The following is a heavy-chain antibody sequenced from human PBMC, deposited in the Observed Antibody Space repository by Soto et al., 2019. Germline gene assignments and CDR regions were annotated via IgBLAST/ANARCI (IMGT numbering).Heavy chain of an antibody. CDR3: AKDRCLTTACHFDY. V-gene: IGHV3-23*01. CDR1: GFTFSTYA. D-gene: IGHD3-9*01. CDR2: ISNSGGST. J-gene: IGHJ4*02. Sequence: EVQLLESGGGLVQPGGSLRLSCAASGFTFSTYAMSWVRQAPGKGLEWVSGISNSGGSTNYADSLKGRFTISRDNSKSTLYLQLNRLSVEDTAVYYCAKDRCLTTACHFDYWGQGTLVTVSS.